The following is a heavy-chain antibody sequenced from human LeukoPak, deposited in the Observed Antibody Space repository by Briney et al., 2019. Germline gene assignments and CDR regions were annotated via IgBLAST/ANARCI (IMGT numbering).Heavy chain of an antibody. CDR2: INSDGNTT. J-gene: IGHJ4*02. Sequence: GGSLRLSCAASGFTFSHYRMHWVRQAPGKGLVWVSRINSDGNTTSYADSVKGRFTVSRDNAKNTLYLQMNSLRAEDTAVYYCARDFVEFDYWGQGTLVTVSS. CDR1: GFTFSHYR. CDR3: ARDFVEFDY. V-gene: IGHV3-74*01. D-gene: IGHD6-6*01.